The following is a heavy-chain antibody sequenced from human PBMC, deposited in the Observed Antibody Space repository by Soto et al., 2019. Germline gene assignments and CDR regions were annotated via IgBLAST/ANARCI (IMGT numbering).Heavy chain of an antibody. V-gene: IGHV1-8*01. D-gene: IGHD4-17*01. CDR3: AFELSTYDYGESGSDWFDP. J-gene: IGHJ5*02. Sequence: QVQLVQSGAEVKKPGASVKVSCKASGYTFTSYDINWVRQATGQGLEWMGWMNPNSGNTGYAQKFQGRVTMTRNTSISTAYMELSSLRSEDTAVYYCAFELSTYDYGESGSDWFDPWGQGTLVTVSS. CDR2: MNPNSGNT. CDR1: GYTFTSYD.